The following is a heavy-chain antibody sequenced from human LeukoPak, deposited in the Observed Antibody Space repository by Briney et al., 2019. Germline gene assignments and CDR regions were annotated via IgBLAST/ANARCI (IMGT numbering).Heavy chain of an antibody. CDR2: IYHSGST. J-gene: IGHJ3*02. D-gene: IGHD3-10*01. CDR3: ASPYYYGLGAFDI. V-gene: IGHV4-30-2*01. Sequence: SETLSLTCTVSGGSISSGGYYWSWIRQPPGKGLEWIGYIYHSGSTYYNPSLKSRVTISVDRSKNQFSLKLSSVTAADTAVYYCASPYYYGLGAFDIWGQGTMVTVSS. CDR1: GGSISSGGYY.